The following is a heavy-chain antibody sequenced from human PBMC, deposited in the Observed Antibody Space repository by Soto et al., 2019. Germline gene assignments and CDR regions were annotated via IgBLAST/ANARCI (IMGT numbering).Heavy chain of an antibody. Sequence: QVQLQESGPGLVKPSQPLSLTCTVSGGSISSGDYYWSWIRQPPGKGLEWIGYIYYSGSTYYNPSLKSRVTISVDTSKHQFSLKLSSVTAADTAVYYCARAMVVTQNWFDPWGQGTLVTVSS. CDR2: IYYSGST. D-gene: IGHD2-21*02. J-gene: IGHJ5*02. V-gene: IGHV4-30-4*01. CDR1: GGSISSGDYY. CDR3: ARAMVVTQNWFDP.